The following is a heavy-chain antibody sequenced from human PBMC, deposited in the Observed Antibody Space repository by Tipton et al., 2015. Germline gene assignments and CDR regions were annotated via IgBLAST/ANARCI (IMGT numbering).Heavy chain of an antibody. V-gene: IGHV4-59*12. CDR1: SDSISKYY. D-gene: IGHD3-16*01. Sequence: TLSLTCSVSSDSISKYYWSWIRQPPGKELEWIGYIQYSGSTNYNPSLKSRVTISEDSSTNQFFLILSSVTAADTAVYYCARIRGRYVMDSWGQGSLVTVSS. J-gene: IGHJ4*02. CDR3: ARIRGRYVMDS. CDR2: IQYSGST.